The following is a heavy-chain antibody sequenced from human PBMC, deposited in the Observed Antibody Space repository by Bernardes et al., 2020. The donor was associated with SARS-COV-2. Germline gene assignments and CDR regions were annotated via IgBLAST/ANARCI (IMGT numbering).Heavy chain of an antibody. V-gene: IGHV2-5*02. CDR1: GFSLTASGVD. Sequence: SGVPPTQPTQTLTLPYTLSGFSLTASGVDVGWIRQPPGKALEWLALIHWDGDKRYRPSLKNRLTITKDTSKTQVVLTMSNMDPVDTATYFCAHSLRLFYFEDWGQGTRVTGSS. D-gene: IGHD5-12*01. CDR2: IHWDGDK. J-gene: IGHJ4*02. CDR3: AHSLRLFYFED.